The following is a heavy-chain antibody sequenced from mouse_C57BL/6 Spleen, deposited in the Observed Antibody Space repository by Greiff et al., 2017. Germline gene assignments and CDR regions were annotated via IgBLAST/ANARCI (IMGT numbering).Heavy chain of an antibody. CDR2: IDPSDSDT. CDR1: GYTFTSYW. D-gene: IGHD2-5*01. V-gene: IGHV1-52*01. Sequence: QVQLQQPGAELVRPGSSVKLSCKASGYTFTSYWMHWVKQRPIQGLEWIGNIDPSDSDTHYNQKFKDKATLTVDKSSSTAYMQLSSLTSEDSAVYYCARMVYYSKFDWYFDVWGTGTTVTVSS. CDR3: ARMVYYSKFDWYFDV. J-gene: IGHJ1*03.